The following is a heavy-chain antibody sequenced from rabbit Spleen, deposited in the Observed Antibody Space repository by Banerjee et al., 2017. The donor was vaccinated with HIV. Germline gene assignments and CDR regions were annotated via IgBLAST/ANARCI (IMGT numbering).Heavy chain of an antibody. CDR3: VRDLGYDDASGSGAAFYFNL. V-gene: IGHV1S47*01. CDR1: GFPFSDKA. J-gene: IGHJ4*01. CDR2: IDPIFGRT. D-gene: IGHD1-1*01. Sequence: QEQLVESGGGLVKPGASLTLTCKASGFPFSDKAVMCWVRQAPGKGLEWIGYIDPIFGRTYYASWVNGRFTVSSHNAQNTLYLQLNSLTVADTATYFCVRDLGYDDASGSGAAFYFNLWGPGTLVTVS.